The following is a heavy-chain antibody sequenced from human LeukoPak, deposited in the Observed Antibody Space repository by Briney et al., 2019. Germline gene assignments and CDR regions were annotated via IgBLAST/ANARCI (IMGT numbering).Heavy chain of an antibody. Sequence: ASVKVSCKASGYTFTSYAMHWVRQALGQRLEWMGWINGGNGNTKYSQKLQGRVTITRDTSASTAYMELRSLRSEDTAVFYCARGPPRLNWFDPWGQGTLVTVSS. CDR2: INGGNGNT. V-gene: IGHV1-3*01. J-gene: IGHJ5*02. CDR1: GYTFTSYA. D-gene: IGHD6-25*01. CDR3: ARGPPRLNWFDP.